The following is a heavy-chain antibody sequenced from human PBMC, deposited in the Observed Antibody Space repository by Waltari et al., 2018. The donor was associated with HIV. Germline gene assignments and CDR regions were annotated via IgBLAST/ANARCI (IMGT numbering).Heavy chain of an antibody. CDR3: ARDKTTYYYGSGVSY. J-gene: IGHJ4*02. CDR2: ISAYNGNT. V-gene: IGHV1-18*01. D-gene: IGHD3-10*01. CDR1: GYTFTSYG. Sequence: QVQLVQSGAEVKKPGASVKVSCKASGYTFTSYGISWVRQAPGQGLEWMGWISAYNGNTNYAQKLQGRVTITTDTSTSTAYMELRSLRSDDTAVYYCARDKTTYYYGSGVSYWGQGTLVTVSS.